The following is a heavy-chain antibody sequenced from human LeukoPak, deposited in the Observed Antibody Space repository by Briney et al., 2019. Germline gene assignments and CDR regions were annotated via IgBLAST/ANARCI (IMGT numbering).Heavy chain of an antibody. D-gene: IGHD2-21*01. CDR1: GFTFSTFS. CDR2: ITSSSDYI. CDR3: ARTGYSAFDI. J-gene: IGHJ3*02. Sequence: SGGSLRLSCAASGFTFSTFSMNWVRQAPGKGLEWVSSITSSSDYIYYADSLQGRFTISRDNAKNSLYLQMNSLRDEDTAVYYCARTGYSAFDIWGQGTMVAVSS. V-gene: IGHV3-21*06.